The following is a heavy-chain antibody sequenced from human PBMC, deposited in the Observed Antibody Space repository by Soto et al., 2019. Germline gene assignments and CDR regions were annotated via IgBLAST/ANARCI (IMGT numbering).Heavy chain of an antibody. CDR2: TNSDGTDS. CDR1: GFYFLDYA. V-gene: IGHV3-43D*04. D-gene: IGHD3-22*01. Sequence: PWGSLRLSCAAAGFYFLDYAIHLFRQFPGKGLEWVSLTNSDGTDSYYVDSVKGRFTISRDNAKTTLYLQMDRLRPEDTALYFCAKSLYYYDSSPLDHWGQGTLVTVSS. J-gene: IGHJ4*02. CDR3: AKSLYYYDSSPLDH.